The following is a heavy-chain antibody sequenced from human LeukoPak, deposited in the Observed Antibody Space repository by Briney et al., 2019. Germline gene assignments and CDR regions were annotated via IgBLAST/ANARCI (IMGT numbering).Heavy chain of an antibody. Sequence: SETLSLTCAVYGGSFSDYSWSWIRQPPGKGLEWIGSMYYDGSSYYNPSLKSRVTTSVDTSKNQFSLKLTSVTAADTAVYFCARRSDSGSDDGEDYFDYWGQGTLVTVSS. CDR2: MYYDGSS. V-gene: IGHV4-34*01. D-gene: IGHD1-26*01. CDR3: ARRSDSGSDDGEDYFDY. J-gene: IGHJ4*02. CDR1: GGSFSDYS.